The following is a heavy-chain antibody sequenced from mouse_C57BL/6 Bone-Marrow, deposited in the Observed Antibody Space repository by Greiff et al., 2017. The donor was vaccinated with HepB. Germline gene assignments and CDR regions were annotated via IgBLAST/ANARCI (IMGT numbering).Heavy chain of an antibody. V-gene: IGHV1-55*01. CDR1: GYTFTSYW. CDR2: IYPGCGST. J-gene: IGHJ4*01. D-gene: IGHD2-5*01. Sequence: QVQLQQPGAELVKPGASVKMSCKASGYTFTSYWITWVKQRPGQGLEWIGDIYPGCGSTNYNEKFKSKATLTVDTSSSTAYMQLSSLTSEDSAVYYCARHYSNYRILSMDYWGQGTSVTVSS. CDR3: ARHYSNYRILSMDY.